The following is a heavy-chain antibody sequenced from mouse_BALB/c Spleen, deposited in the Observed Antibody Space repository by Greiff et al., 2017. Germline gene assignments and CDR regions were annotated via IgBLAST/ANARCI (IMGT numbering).Heavy chain of an antibody. J-gene: IGHJ4*01. V-gene: IGHV14-1*02. Sequence: VQLQQSGAELVRPGALVKLSCKASGFNIKDYYMHWVKQRPEQGLEWIGWIDPENGNTIYDPKFQGKASITADTSSNTAYLQLSSLTSEDTAVYYCARGDRPYAMDYWGLGTSVTVSS. D-gene: IGHD2-14*01. CDR2: IDPENGNT. CDR1: GFNIKDYY. CDR3: ARGDRPYAMDY.